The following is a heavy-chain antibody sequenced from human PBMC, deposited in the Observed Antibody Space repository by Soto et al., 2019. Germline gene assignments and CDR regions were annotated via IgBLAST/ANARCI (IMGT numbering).Heavy chain of an antibody. Sequence: QVQLQQWGAGLVKPSETLSLSCAVYGQSFSGHSWAWIRQPTGKGLEWIGEINESGSTYYNPSLKSRVTISTDTSKNQFSLKLSSVSAADTAAYFCARGSGIVALPGELEDVKYDYWGQGTLVNVSS. CDR1: GQSFSGHS. CDR3: ARGSGIVALPGELEDVKYDY. D-gene: IGHD1-1*01. CDR2: INESGST. J-gene: IGHJ4*02. V-gene: IGHV4-34*01.